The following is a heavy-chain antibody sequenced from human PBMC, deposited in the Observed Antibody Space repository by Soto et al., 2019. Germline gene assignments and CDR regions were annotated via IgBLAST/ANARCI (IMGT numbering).Heavy chain of an antibody. D-gene: IGHD6-6*01. Sequence: GASVKVSCKVSGYTLTELSMHWVRQAPGKGLEWMGGFDPEDGETIYAQKFQGRVTMTEDTSTDTAYMELSSLRSEDTAVYYCATAEWYSSSSNWFDPWGQGTLVTVSS. CDR2: FDPEDGET. J-gene: IGHJ5*02. V-gene: IGHV1-24*01. CDR1: GYTLTELS. CDR3: ATAEWYSSSSNWFDP.